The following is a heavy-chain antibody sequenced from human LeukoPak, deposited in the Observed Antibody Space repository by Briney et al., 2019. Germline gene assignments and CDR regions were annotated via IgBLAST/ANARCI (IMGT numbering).Heavy chain of an antibody. CDR2: XSGSNGNT. CDR1: AYTFTSYG. J-gene: IGHJ6*03. D-gene: IGHD1-26*01. V-gene: IGHV1-18*01. Sequence: ASVKVSCKASAYTFTSYGISWVRQAPGQGLEWXGXXSGSNGNTKSAQSLQGRVTMTXDTSTSTAYMELRSLRSDDTAVYYCARGTVSGADYYYMDVWGTGTTVTVSS. CDR3: ARGTVSGADYYYMDV.